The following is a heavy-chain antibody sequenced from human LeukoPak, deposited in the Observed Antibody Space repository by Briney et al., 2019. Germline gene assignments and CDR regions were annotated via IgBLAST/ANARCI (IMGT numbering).Heavy chain of an antibody. CDR2: INPNSGGT. Sequence: ASVKVSCKASGYTFTGAYMHWVRQAPGQGLEWMGWINPNSGGTQFAQKFQGRVTMTRDTSISTAYMELDRLRSDDTAVYYCARVLFNSGYDYWGQGTLVAVSS. J-gene: IGHJ4*02. CDR3: ARVLFNSGYDY. V-gene: IGHV1-2*02. D-gene: IGHD2-21*01. CDR1: GYTFTGAY.